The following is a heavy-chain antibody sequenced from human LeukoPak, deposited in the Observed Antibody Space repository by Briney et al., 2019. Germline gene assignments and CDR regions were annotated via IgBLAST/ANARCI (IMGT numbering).Heavy chain of an antibody. J-gene: IGHJ6*02. CDR1: GFTFSSYD. CDR3: ARVRRDYDGLAGYYYGMDV. D-gene: IGHD4-23*01. V-gene: IGHV3-13*01. Sequence: GGSLRLSCAASGFTFSSYDMHWVRQATGKGLEWVSAIGTAGDTYYPGSVKGRFTISRENAKNSLYLQMNSLRAGDTAVYYCARVRRDYDGLAGYYYGMDVWGQGTTVTVSS. CDR2: IGTAGDT.